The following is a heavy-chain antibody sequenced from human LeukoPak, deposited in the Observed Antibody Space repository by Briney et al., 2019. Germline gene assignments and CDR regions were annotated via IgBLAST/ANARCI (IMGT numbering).Heavy chain of an antibody. CDR2: ISGGGGST. V-gene: IGHV3-23*01. CDR3: AKSGCSSTSCYGLFSGWFDP. Sequence: GGSLRLSGAASGFTFTNYAMSWVRQAPGKGLEGGSGISGGGGSTYYADSVKGRFTISKDNPKNTLYLQMNSLGAEDTAVYYCAKSGCSSTSCYGLFSGWFDPWGQGTLVTVSS. D-gene: IGHD2-2*01. CDR1: GFTFTNYA. J-gene: IGHJ5*02.